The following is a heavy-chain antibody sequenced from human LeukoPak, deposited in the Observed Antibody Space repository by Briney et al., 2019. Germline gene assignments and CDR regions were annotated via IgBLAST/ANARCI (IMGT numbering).Heavy chain of an antibody. Sequence: SETLSLTCTVSGGSISSYYWSWIRQPAGKGLEWIGRIYTSGSTNYNPSLKSRVTMSVDTSKNQFSLKLSSVTAADTAVYYCARNPLPGTTPGWFDPWGQGTLVTVSS. V-gene: IGHV4-4*07. CDR1: GGSISSYY. CDR2: IYTSGST. CDR3: ARNPLPGTTPGWFDP. D-gene: IGHD1-7*01. J-gene: IGHJ5*02.